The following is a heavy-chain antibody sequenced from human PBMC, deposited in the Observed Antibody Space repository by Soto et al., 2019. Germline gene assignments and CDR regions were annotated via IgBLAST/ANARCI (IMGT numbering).Heavy chain of an antibody. CDR2: ISYDGSNK. Sequence: GWSLRLSCAASGFTFSSYAMHWVRQAPGKGLEWVAFISYDGSNKYYADSVKGRFTISRDNSKNTLYLQMNSLRAEDTAVYYPVVGARFFGVYAFDIWGQGTMVTVS. CDR1: GFTFSSYA. V-gene: IGHV3-30-3*01. J-gene: IGHJ3*02. CDR3: VVGARFFGVYAFDI. D-gene: IGHD1-26*01.